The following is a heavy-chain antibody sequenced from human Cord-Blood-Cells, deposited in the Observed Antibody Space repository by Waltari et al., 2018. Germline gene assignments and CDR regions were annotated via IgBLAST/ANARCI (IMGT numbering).Heavy chain of an antibody. CDR2: INHSGST. V-gene: IGHV4-34*01. CDR3: ARGRGFWSGYYFDY. J-gene: IGHJ4*02. CDR1: GGSFRGYY. D-gene: IGHD3-3*01. Sequence: VQLQQWGAGLLKPSETLSLTCAVYGGSFRGYYWSWIRQPPGKGLEWIGEINHSGSTNYNPSLKSRVTISVDTSKNQFSLKLSSVTAADTAVYYCARGRGFWSGYYFDYWGQGTLVTVSS.